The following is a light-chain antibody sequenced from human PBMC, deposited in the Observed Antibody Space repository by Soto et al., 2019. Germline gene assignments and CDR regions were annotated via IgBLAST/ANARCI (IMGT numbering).Light chain of an antibody. Sequence: HSALTQPASVSGSPGQSITISCTGTSSDVGGYNYVSWYQQHPGKAPKLMIYDVSNRPSGVSNRFSGSKSGNTASLTISGLQAEDEADYYCSSYTSSSTRVFGTGTKLTVL. CDR3: SSYTSSSTRV. CDR2: DVS. V-gene: IGLV2-14*01. CDR1: SSDVGGYNY. J-gene: IGLJ1*01.